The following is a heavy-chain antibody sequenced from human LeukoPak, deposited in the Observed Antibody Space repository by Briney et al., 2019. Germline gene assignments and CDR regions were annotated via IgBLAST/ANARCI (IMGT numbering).Heavy chain of an antibody. Sequence: GASVKVPCKVSGYTLTEFSMHWVRQPPGKGLEWVGSFDPEDGETIYAQKFQGRVTMTEDTSTDTAYMELSSLRSEDTAVYYCATYTAGYYDSSDYLGWFDPWGQGTLVTVSS. CDR1: GYTLTEFS. CDR2: FDPEDGET. J-gene: IGHJ5*02. CDR3: ATYTAGYYDSSDYLGWFDP. D-gene: IGHD3-22*01. V-gene: IGHV1-24*01.